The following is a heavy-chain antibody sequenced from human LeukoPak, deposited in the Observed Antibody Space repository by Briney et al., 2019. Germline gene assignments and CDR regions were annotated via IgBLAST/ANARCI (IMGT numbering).Heavy chain of an antibody. V-gene: IGHV4-38-2*01. D-gene: IGHD4-11*01. CDR2: IYHSGST. J-gene: IGHJ4*02. CDR3: ARLDTVIISCDY. Sequence: WIGNIYHSGSTDYNPSLKRRVTISVEKSKNKFSLKLSSVTAADTAVYYCARLDTVIISCDYWGQGTLVTVSS.